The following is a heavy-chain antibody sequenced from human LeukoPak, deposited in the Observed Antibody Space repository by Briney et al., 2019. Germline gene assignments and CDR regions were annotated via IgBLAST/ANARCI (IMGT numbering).Heavy chain of an antibody. V-gene: IGHV4-59*01. CDR1: GGSISSYY. D-gene: IGHD1-14*01. J-gene: IGHJ6*03. CDR2: IYYAGST. CDR3: AREAQDFRTGNHRPGHYDYMDV. Sequence: SETLSLTCGISGGSISSYYWAWVRQAPGKGLEWIGYIYYAGSTNYNPSLKSRVTMSVDMSRNQFSLRMTSVTAADTAVYYCAREAQDFRTGNHRPGHYDYMDVWGKGTTVTVSS.